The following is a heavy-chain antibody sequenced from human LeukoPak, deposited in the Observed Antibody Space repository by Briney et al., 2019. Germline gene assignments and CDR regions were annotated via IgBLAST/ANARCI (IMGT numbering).Heavy chain of an antibody. D-gene: IGHD4-17*01. CDR1: GGSFSGYY. CDR2: INHSGST. CDR3: ARAGAGGTVTTSYYYMDV. J-gene: IGHJ6*03. V-gene: IGHV4-34*01. Sequence: SETLSLTCAVYGGSFSGYYWSWIRQPPGKGLEWIGEINHSGSTNYNPSLKSRVTISVDTSKNQFSLKLSSVTAADTAVYYCARAGAGGTVTTSYYYMDVWGKGTTVTVSS.